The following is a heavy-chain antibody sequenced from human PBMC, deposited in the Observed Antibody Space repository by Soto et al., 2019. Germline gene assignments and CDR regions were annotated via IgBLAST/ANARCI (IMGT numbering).Heavy chain of an antibody. CDR3: AFDVKTGVVYFDN. J-gene: IGHJ4*02. V-gene: IGHV3-72*01. CDR1: AFIFSDHY. D-gene: IGHD2-21*01. Sequence: GGSLRLSCAASAFIFSDHYMDWVRQAPGKGLEWVGRSRDRANGYTTEYAASVKGRFTISRDDSKNSVYLQMNSLKTEDTAVYYCAFDVKTGVVYFDNWGQGTLVTVSS. CDR2: SRDRANGYTT.